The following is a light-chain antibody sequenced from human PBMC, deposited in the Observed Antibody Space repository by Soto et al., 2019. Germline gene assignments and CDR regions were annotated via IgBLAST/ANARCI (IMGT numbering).Light chain of an antibody. CDR2: YFS. J-gene: IGLJ1*01. CDR3: SSYTSSSTLGYV. V-gene: IGLV2-14*01. CDR1: SSDGGGYNY. Sequence: QSALTQPASVSGSPGQSITISCTGTSSDGGGYNYVSWYQQHPGKAPKLMIYYFSNRPSGVSNRFSGSKSGNTASPTISGLQAEDEADYYCSSYTSSSTLGYVFGTGTKLTVL.